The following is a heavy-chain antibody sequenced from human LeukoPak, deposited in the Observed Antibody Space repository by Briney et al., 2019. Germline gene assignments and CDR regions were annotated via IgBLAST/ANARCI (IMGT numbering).Heavy chain of an antibody. CDR3: ARERANSHMDV. CDR2: IYTSGST. V-gene: IGHV4-61*02. CDR1: GGSISSGSYY. J-gene: IGHJ6*03. D-gene: IGHD1-26*01. Sequence: KPSETLSLTCTVSGGSISSGSYYWSWIRQPAGKGLEWIGRIYTSGSTNYNPSLKSRVTISVDTSKNQFSLKLSSVTAADTAVYYCARERANSHMDVWGKGTTVTVSS.